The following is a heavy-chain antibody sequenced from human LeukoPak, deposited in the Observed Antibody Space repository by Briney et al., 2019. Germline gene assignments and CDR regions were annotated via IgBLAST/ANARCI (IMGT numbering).Heavy chain of an antibody. CDR3: ARSLLPYYFDY. D-gene: IGHD3-22*01. V-gene: IGHV3-48*01. J-gene: IGHJ4*02. Sequence: GGSLRLSCAASGFTFSSYSMNWVRQAPGKGLEWVSYISSSSSTIYYADSVKGRFTISRDNAKNSLYLQMNSLRAEDTAVYYCARSLLPYYFDYWGQGTLVTVSS. CDR2: ISSSSSTI. CDR1: GFTFSSYS.